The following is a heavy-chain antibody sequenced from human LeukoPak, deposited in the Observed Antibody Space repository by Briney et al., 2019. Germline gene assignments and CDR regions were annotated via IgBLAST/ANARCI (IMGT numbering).Heavy chain of an antibody. CDR2: ISASGGSA. V-gene: IGHV3-23*01. CDR1: GFTFSSYA. Sequence: GGSLRLSCVVSGFTFSSYAMNWVRQAPGKGLEWASGISASGGSAYYTNSVKGRFTISRDNSKNTLFMQVNSLRDEDTALYYCAKYVGPSGSNYYGLDVWGQGTAVTVSS. CDR3: AKYVGPSGSNYYGLDV. D-gene: IGHD1-26*01. J-gene: IGHJ6*02.